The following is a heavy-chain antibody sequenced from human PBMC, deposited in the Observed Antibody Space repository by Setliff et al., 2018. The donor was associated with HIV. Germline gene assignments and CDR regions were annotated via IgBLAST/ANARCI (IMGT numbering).Heavy chain of an antibody. J-gene: IGHJ3*02. CDR3: AKDQDGLQFLEWLQPTFDI. Sequence: ASVQVSCQASGNIFTTYGISWVRQAPGQGLEWMGWISASNDNTNYAQKFQGRVTMTTDTSTNTAYMELRSLRSDDTAVYYCAKDQDGLQFLEWLQPTFDIWGQGTMVTVSS. CDR2: ISASNDNT. V-gene: IGHV1-18*01. D-gene: IGHD3-3*01. CDR1: GNIFTTYG.